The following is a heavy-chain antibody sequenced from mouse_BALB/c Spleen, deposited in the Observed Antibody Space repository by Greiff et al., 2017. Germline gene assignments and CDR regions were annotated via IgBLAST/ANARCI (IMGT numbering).Heavy chain of an antibody. CDR3: ARLNWGGYDGAMDY. V-gene: IGHV1-39*01. J-gene: IGHJ4*01. CDR2: IDPYYGGT. Sequence: EVKLMESGPELEKPGASVKISCKASGYSFTGYNMNWVKQSNGKSLEWIGNIDPYYGGTSYNQKFKGKATLTVDKSSSTAYMQLKSLTSEDSAVYYCARLNWGGYDGAMDYWGQGTSVTVSS. CDR1: GYSFTGYN. D-gene: IGHD2-14*01.